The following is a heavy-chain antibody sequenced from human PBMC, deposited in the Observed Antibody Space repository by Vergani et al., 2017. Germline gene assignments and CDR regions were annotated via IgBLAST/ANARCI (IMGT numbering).Heavy chain of an antibody. CDR1: GFTFSSYW. J-gene: IGHJ1*01. CDR2: IKQDGSEK. V-gene: IGHV3-7*01. Sequence: EVQLVESGGGLVQPGGSLRLSCAASGFTFSSYWMSWVRQAPGKGLEWVANIKQDGSEKYYVDSVKGRFTISRDNAKNSLYLQMNSLRPEDTAVYYCARDYREYQLLTYFQHWGQGTLLSVSS. D-gene: IGHD2-2*01. CDR3: ARDYREYQLLTYFQH.